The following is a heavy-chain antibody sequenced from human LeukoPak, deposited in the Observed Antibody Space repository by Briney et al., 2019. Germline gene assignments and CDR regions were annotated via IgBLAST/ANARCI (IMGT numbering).Heavy chain of an antibody. D-gene: IGHD6-19*01. CDR3: VRVTLLRGWSYYLDF. CDR2: DYYSGIT. Sequence: SETLSLTCTVSGGSLTTSNYYWGWIRQPAGKALEWHGSDYYSGITSNNPPLKSRVTIPVDMSKNHFSLRLRSLTLADTAMYYCVRVTLLRGWSYYLDFWGQGSQVTVSS. J-gene: IGHJ4*02. CDR1: GGSLTTSNYY. V-gene: IGHV4-39*07.